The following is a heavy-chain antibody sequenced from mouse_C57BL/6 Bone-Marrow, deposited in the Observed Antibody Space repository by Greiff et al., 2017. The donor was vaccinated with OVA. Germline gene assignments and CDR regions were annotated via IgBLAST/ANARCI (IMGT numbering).Heavy chain of an antibody. J-gene: IGHJ1*03. V-gene: IGHV1-72*01. Sequence: VQLKQPGAELVKPGASVKLSCKASGFTFTSYWMHWVKQRPGRGLEWIGRIDPNSGGTKYNEKFKSKATLTVDKPSSTAYMQLSSLTSEYSAVYYCARGRGLWWWYCGVWGTGATVTVAS. CDR1: GFTFTSYW. CDR2: IDPNSGGT. D-gene: IGHD1-1*02. CDR3: ARGRGLWWWYCGV.